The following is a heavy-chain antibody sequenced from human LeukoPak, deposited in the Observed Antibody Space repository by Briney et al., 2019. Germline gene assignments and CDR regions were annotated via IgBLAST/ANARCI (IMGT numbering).Heavy chain of an antibody. CDR3: AKDGRVPGPTYSWFDY. CDR1: GFTFDDYA. CDR2: ISWNSGSI. V-gene: IGHV3-9*01. J-gene: IGHJ4*02. D-gene: IGHD2-21*01. Sequence: GRSLRLSCAASGFTFDDYAMHWVRQAPGKGLEWVSGISWNSGSIGYADSVKGRFTISRDNAKNSLYLQMNSLRAEGTALYYCAKDGRVPGPTYSWFDYWGQGTLVTVSS.